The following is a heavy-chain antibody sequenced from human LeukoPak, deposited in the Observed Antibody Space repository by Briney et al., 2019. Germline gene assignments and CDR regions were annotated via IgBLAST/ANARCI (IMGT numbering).Heavy chain of an antibody. CDR3: ARVDYPDAFDI. Sequence: SETLSLTCTVSGGSFSSGSYYWSWIRQPPGKGLEWIGYIYYSGSTNYNPSLKSRVTISVDTSKNQFSLKLSSVTAADTAVYYCARVDYPDAFDIWGQGTMVTVSS. J-gene: IGHJ3*02. D-gene: IGHD3-10*01. V-gene: IGHV4-61*01. CDR2: IYYSGST. CDR1: GGSFSSGSYY.